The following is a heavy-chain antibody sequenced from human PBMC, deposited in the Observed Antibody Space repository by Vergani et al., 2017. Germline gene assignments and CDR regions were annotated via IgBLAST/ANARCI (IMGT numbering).Heavy chain of an antibody. V-gene: IGHV1-46*01. CDR2: INPSGGST. CDR1: GYTFTSYY. J-gene: IGHJ3*02. CDR3: ARNYYDSSGYTDAFDI. Sequence: QVQLVQSGAEVKKPGASVKVSCKASGYTFTSYYMHWVRQAPGQGLEWMGIINPSGGSTIYAQKFQGRVTMTSDTSTCTVYMELSSLRSEDTAVYYCARNYYDSSGYTDAFDIWGQGTMVTVSS. D-gene: IGHD3-22*01.